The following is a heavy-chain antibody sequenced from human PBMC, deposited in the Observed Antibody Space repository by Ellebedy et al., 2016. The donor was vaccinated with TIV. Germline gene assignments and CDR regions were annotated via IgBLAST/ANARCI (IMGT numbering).Heavy chain of an antibody. V-gene: IGHV3-66*01. CDR2: IHTGGDT. CDR1: GLTVSSTY. D-gene: IGHD3-16*01. Sequence: GGSLRLSCAASGLTVSSTYMSRVRQAPGKGLEWISVIHTGGDTNYADSVKGRFTMSRDTSKNTVHLQMNSLRAEDTAVYYCARETFNDVDLDLWGLFDIWGQGTMVTVSS. J-gene: IGHJ3*02. CDR3: ARETFNDVDLDLWGLFDI.